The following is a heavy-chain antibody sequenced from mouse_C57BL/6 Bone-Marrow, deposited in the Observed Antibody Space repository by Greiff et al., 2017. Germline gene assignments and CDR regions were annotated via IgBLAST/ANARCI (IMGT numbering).Heavy chain of an antibody. CDR1: GYAFTNYL. J-gene: IGHJ4*01. CDR3: AKGGLRRMDY. CDR2: INPGSGGT. Sequence: VQLQQSGAELVRPGTSVKVSCKASGYAFTNYLIEWVKQRPGQGLEWIGVINPGSGGTNYNEKFKGKATLTADKSSSTAYMQLSSLTSEDSAVXICAKGGLRRMDYWGQGTVVTVSS. V-gene: IGHV1-54*01. D-gene: IGHD2-4*01.